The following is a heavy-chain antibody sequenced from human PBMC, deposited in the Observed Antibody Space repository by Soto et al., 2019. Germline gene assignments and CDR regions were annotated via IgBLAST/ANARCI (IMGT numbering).Heavy chain of an antibody. J-gene: IGHJ4*02. CDR3: AKVVVAATRHSDFDS. V-gene: IGHV4-39*02. Sequence: SETLSLTCPVSGGSINSNNNYWAWIRHPPGKGLAWIASIYYDGSTYYNPSLKSRVSISVDTSKTHFSLKLSSATAADTAGYYCAKVVVAATRHSDFDSWGQGSLVTVYS. D-gene: IGHD2-15*01. CDR2: IYYDGST. CDR1: GGSINSNNNY.